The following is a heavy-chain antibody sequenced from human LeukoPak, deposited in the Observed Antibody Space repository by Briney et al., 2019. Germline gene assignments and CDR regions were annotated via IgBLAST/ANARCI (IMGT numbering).Heavy chain of an antibody. CDR3: ARVEGYSYGDYYYGLDV. V-gene: IGHV3-21*01. CDR2: ISSSGSYI. D-gene: IGHD5-18*01. J-gene: IGHJ6*02. CDR1: GFTISSFS. Sequence: GGSRRLSCAASGFTISSFSVNWVRQAPGKGLEWVSSISSSGSYIYYADSLKGRFTISRDNAKNSLYLQMNSLRAEDTAVYYCARVEGYSYGDYYYGLDVWGLGTTVTVSS.